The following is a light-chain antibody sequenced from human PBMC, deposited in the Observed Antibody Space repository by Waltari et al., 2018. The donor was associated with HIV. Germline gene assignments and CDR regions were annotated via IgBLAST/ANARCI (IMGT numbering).Light chain of an antibody. CDR1: TSNIGAAYE. V-gene: IGLV1-40*01. CDR2: SNT. Sequence: QSVLTQPPSVSGAPGQRVSLSCAGQTSNIGAAYEVHWYLQLPGSAPKLLIHSNTERPSGIPDRFSGSRSGASASLAITGLQVEDEGDYYCQSYDGTLSVWVFGGGTKLTVL. J-gene: IGLJ3*02. CDR3: QSYDGTLSVWV.